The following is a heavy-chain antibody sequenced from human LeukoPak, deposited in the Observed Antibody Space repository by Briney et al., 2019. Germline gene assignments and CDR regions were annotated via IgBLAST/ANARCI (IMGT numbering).Heavy chain of an antibody. D-gene: IGHD6-19*01. V-gene: IGHV3-11*04. CDR1: GFTFSDYY. CDR3: ARRIAVAETREYYFDY. J-gene: IGHJ4*02. CDR2: ISSSGSTI. Sequence: GGSLRLSCAASGFTFSDYYMSWIRQAPGKGLEWVSYISSSGSTIYYADSVKGRFTISRDNAKNSLYLQMNSLRAEDTAVYYCARRIAVAETREYYFDYWGQGTLVTVSS.